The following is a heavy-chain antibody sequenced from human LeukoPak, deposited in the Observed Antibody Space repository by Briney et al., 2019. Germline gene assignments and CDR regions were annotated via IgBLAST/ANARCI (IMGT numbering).Heavy chain of an antibody. CDR2: ITPSGGST. CDR1: GGTFSSYA. V-gene: IGHV1-46*01. CDR3: AREASSSRTHDY. Sequence: ASVKVSCKASGGTFSSYAISWVRQAPGQGLEWMGIITPSGGSTNYAQKFQGRVTMTRDMSTSTVYMELSSLRSEDTAVYYCAREASSSRTHDYWGQGTLVTVSS. J-gene: IGHJ4*02. D-gene: IGHD6-13*01.